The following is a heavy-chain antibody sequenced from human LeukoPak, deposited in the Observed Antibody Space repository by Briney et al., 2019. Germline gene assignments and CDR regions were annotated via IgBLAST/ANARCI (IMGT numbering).Heavy chain of an antibody. CDR3: ARGRGVRGVIIDY. D-gene: IGHD3-10*01. J-gene: IGHJ4*02. CDR2: INHSGST. Sequence: KPSETLSLTCAVYGGSFSGYYWSWIRQPPGKGLEWIGEINHSGSTNYNPSLKSRVTISVDTSKNQFSLKLSSVTAADTAVYYCARGRGVRGVIIDYWGQGTLVTVSS. CDR1: GGSFSGYY. V-gene: IGHV4-34*01.